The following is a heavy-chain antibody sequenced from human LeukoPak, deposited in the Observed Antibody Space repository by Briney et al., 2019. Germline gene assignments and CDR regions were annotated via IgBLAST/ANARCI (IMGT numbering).Heavy chain of an antibody. V-gene: IGHV3-11*03. J-gene: IGHJ6*02. D-gene: IGHD3-10*01. CDR1: GFTFSDYY. CDR3: ASSRYYYGSGRFSV. Sequence: PGGSLRFSCAASGFTFSDYYMSWIRQAPGKGLEWVSYISSSSSYTNYADSVKGRFTISRDNAKNSLYLQMNSLRAEDTAVYYCASSRYYYGSGRFSVWGQGTTVTVSS. CDR2: ISSSSSYT.